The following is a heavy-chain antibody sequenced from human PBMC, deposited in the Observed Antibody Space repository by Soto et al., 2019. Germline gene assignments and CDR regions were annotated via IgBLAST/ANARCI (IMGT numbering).Heavy chain of an antibody. CDR2: IWYDGSNK. D-gene: IGHD3-22*01. Sequence: PGGSLRLSCAASGFTFSSYGMHWVRQAPGKGLEWVAVIWYDGSNKYYADSVKGRFTISRDNSKNTLYLQMNSLRAEDTAVYYCARDRYYYDSSGYYPTAYYGMDVWGQGTTVTVSS. CDR1: GFTFSSYG. J-gene: IGHJ6*02. CDR3: ARDRYYYDSSGYYPTAYYGMDV. V-gene: IGHV3-33*01.